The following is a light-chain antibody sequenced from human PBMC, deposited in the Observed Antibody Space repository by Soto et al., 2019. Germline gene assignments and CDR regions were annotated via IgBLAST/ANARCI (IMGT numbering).Light chain of an antibody. J-gene: IGKJ1*01. CDR3: QQRSNWPT. V-gene: IGKV3-11*01. CDR2: DAS. CDR1: QSVNTY. Sequence: EVGLSQSPSALSLSPGERATLSCRASQSVNTYLGWYQQRPGQAPILLIYDASNRATGIPARFSGSGSGTDFTLTISSLEPEDFAVYYCQQRSNWPTFGQGTKVDVK.